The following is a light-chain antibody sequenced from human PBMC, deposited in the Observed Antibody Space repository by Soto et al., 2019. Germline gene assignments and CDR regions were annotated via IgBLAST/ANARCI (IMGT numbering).Light chain of an antibody. Sequence: QSVLTRPPSVSGSPGQSVTISCTGTSSDVGDYNYVCWYQHQPDKAPKLMIYEVTKRPSGVPDRFSGSKSGNTASLTVSGLQAEDEDDYYCSSYAGSNNFGVFGGGTKVTVL. CDR1: SSDVGDYNY. J-gene: IGLJ2*01. V-gene: IGLV2-8*01. CDR3: SSYAGSNNFGV. CDR2: EVT.